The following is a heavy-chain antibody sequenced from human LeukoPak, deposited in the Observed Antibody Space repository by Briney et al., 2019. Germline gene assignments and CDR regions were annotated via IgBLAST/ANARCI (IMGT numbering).Heavy chain of an antibody. D-gene: IGHD3-10*01. V-gene: IGHV3-21*01. Sequence: GGSLRLSCAASGFTFSSYSMNWVRQAPGKGLEWVSSISSSSSYIYYADSVKGRFTISRDNAKNSLYLQMNSLRAEDTAVYYCAREWSEVRGVSLDYWGQGTLVTVSS. J-gene: IGHJ4*02. CDR2: ISSSSSYI. CDR3: AREWSEVRGVSLDY. CDR1: GFTFSSYS.